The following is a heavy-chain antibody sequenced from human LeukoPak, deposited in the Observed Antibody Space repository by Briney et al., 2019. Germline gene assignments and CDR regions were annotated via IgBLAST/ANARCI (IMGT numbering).Heavy chain of an antibody. V-gene: IGHV4-4*07. CDR1: GGSISSYY. J-gene: IGHJ4*02. CDR3: AXXXXXXXXXXXXXXDY. CDR2: IYTSGST. Sequence: SETLSLTCTVSGGSISSYYWSWIRQPAGKGLEWIGRIYTSGSTNYNPSLKSRVTMSVDTSKNQFSLKLRSVTAADPAVDYCAXXXXXXXXXXXXXXDYWGXXTXVTVSS.